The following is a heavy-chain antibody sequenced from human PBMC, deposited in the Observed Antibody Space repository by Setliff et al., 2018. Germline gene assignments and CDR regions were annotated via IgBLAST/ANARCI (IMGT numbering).Heavy chain of an antibody. CDR2: INHSGGT. Sequence: PSETLSLTCAVQGGPFSGYYWSWIRQPPGKGLESIGDINHSGGTNYNPSLKSRVTVSIDTSKNHFSLKLSSVTVADTAVYYCARGFLRYDSGTYYTYWGQGTLVTVSS. V-gene: IGHV4-34*01. CDR1: GGPFSGYY. J-gene: IGHJ4*02. CDR3: ARGFLRYDSGTYYTY. D-gene: IGHD3-10*01.